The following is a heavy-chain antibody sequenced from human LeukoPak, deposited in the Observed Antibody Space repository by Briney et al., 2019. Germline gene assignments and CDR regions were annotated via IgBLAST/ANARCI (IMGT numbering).Heavy chain of an antibody. D-gene: IGHD3-16*02. CDR3: ARELLHYDYVWGSYRSGVDY. CDR1: GGSISSSSYY. Sequence: SETLSLTCTVSGGSISSSSYYWGWIRQPPGKGLEWIGSIYYSGSTYYNPSLKSRVTISVDTSKNRFSLKLSSVTAADTAVYYCARELLHYDYVWGSYRSGVDYWGQGTLVTVSS. CDR2: IYYSGST. V-gene: IGHV4-39*07. J-gene: IGHJ4*02.